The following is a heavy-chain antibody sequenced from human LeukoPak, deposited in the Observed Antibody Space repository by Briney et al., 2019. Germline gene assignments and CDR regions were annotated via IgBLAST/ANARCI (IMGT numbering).Heavy chain of an antibody. CDR3: ARGGYGYGDYKYDY. CDR2: IIPIFGTA. D-gene: IGHD4-17*01. CDR1: GGTFSSYA. Sequence: ASVKVSCKASGGTFSSYAISWVRQAPGQGLEWMGGIIPIFGTANYAQKFQGRVTITTDESTSTAYMELSSLRSEDTAVYYCARGGYGYGDYKYDYWGQGTLVTVSS. J-gene: IGHJ4*02. V-gene: IGHV1-69*05.